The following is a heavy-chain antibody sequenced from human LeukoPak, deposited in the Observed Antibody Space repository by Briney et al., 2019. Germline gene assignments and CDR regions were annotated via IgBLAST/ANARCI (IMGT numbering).Heavy chain of an antibody. CDR2: ISSSRYI. D-gene: IGHD4-17*01. V-gene: IGHV3-21*01. CDR1: GFSFNTYS. CDR3: ASHPRSDNGDFLFDF. Sequence: PGGSLRLSCTGSGFSFNTYSMNWVRQAPRKGLEWVSSISSSRYILYAESVKGRFTVSRDNAQNSLFLQMNSLRDEDTAVYYCASHPRSDNGDFLFDFWGQGTLVTVSS. J-gene: IGHJ5*01.